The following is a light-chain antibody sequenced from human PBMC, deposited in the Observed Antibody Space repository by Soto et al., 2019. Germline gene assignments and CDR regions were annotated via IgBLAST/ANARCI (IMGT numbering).Light chain of an antibody. Sequence: DIQLTQSPSFLSASVGDRVTITCRARQGINIFLAWFQQKPGKAPNLLISAASTLQSGVPSRFSGSGSETEFTLTITSLQPEDSATYYCQQRNSYPRTFGQGTKVDIK. J-gene: IGKJ2*01. CDR2: AAS. CDR3: QQRNSYPRT. CDR1: QGINIF. V-gene: IGKV1-9*01.